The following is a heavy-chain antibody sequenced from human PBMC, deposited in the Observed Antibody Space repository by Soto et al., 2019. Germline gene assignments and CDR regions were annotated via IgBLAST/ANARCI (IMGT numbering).Heavy chain of an antibody. J-gene: IGHJ4*02. Sequence: SETLSLTCTVSGGSISSYYWSWIRQPPGKGLEWIGYIYYSGSTNYNPSLKSRVTISVDTSKNQFSLNLSSVTAADTALYYCARTHSSGWYFDYWGQGTLVTVSS. CDR3: ARTHSSGWYFDY. CDR1: GGSISSYY. D-gene: IGHD6-19*01. V-gene: IGHV4-59*08. CDR2: IYYSGST.